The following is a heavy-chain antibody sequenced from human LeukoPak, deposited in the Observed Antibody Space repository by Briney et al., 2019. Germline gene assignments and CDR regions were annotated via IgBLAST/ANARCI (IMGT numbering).Heavy chain of an antibody. D-gene: IGHD4-17*01. Sequence: PGGSLRLSCAASGFAFGNYAMGWVRQAPGKGLEWVSSIDSSGSYTPSADSVKGRFTISRYNFENTLYLQMNSLRAEDTAVYFCAKISTVTDNFGHWGQGTLVTVSS. CDR3: AKISTVTDNFGH. V-gene: IGHV3-23*01. CDR1: GFAFGNYA. CDR2: IDSSGSYT. J-gene: IGHJ4*02.